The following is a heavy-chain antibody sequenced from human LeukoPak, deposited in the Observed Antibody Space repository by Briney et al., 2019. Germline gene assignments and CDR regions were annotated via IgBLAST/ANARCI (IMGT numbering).Heavy chain of an antibody. V-gene: IGHV3-30*18. J-gene: IGHJ4*02. D-gene: IGHD1-26*01. Sequence: GGSLRLSCAASGFTFSSYGMHWVRQAPGEGLEWVAVISYDGSNKYYADSVKGRFTISRDNSKNTLYLQMNSLRAEDTAVYYCAKDLLSSGSLLDYWGQGTLVTVSS. CDR1: GFTFSSYG. CDR2: ISYDGSNK. CDR3: AKDLLSSGSLLDY.